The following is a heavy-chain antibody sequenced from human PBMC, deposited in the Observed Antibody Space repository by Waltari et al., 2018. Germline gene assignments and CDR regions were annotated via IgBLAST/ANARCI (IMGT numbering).Heavy chain of an antibody. CDR1: GDSISSYY. CDR3: AREGWADYSNPFDY. CDR2: IHTSEAT. D-gene: IGHD4-4*01. V-gene: IGHV4-4*07. Sequence: QVQLQESCPGLVRPSETLSLTCSVSGDSISSYYWSWFRQPAGKGLEWIGRIHTSEATNFNPALKSRVTMSLDTYQNQFSLNLRSVTAADTAVYYCAREGWADYSNPFDYWGQGTLVTVSS. J-gene: IGHJ4*02.